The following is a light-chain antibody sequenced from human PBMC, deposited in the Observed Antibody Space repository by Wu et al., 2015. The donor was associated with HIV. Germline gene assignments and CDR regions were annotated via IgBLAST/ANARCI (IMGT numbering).Light chain of an antibody. CDR1: QSIYDK. J-gene: IGKJ4*01. CDR3: QQYYKWPPLT. Sequence: EIVMTQSPATLSVSPGERATLSCRASQSIYDKLAWYQQKRGQAPRLLIYGASIRATGVPARFSGSGSGTEFTLTISSSQSEDFAVYYCQQYYKWPPLTFGGGTRVEIK. CDR2: GAS. V-gene: IGKV3-15*01.